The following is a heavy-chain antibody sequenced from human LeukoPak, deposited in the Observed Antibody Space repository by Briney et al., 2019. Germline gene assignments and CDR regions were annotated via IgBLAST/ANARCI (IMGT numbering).Heavy chain of an antibody. Sequence: GSLRLSCAASGFTFSDYYMSWIRQAPGKGLEWVSYISSSSSYTNYADSVKGRFTISRDNAKNSLYLQMNSLRAEDTAVYYCARNYYDSSGLGLDIWGQGTMATVSS. V-gene: IGHV3-11*03. CDR3: ARNYYDSSGLGLDI. D-gene: IGHD3-22*01. CDR1: GFTFSDYY. J-gene: IGHJ3*02. CDR2: ISSSSSYT.